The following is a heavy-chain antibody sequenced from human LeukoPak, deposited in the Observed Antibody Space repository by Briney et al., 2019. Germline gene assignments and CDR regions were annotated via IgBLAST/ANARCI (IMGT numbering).Heavy chain of an antibody. Sequence: SETLSLTCAVYGGSFSGYYWSWLRQPPGKGLEWLGEINHSGSTNYNPSLKSRVTISVDTSNNQFSLKLSSVTAADTAVYYCARDSKTLGGNYYYYGMDVWGQGTTVTVSS. D-gene: IGHD3-16*01. CDR3: ARDSKTLGGNYYYYGMDV. J-gene: IGHJ6*02. V-gene: IGHV4-34*01. CDR2: INHSGST. CDR1: GGSFSGYY.